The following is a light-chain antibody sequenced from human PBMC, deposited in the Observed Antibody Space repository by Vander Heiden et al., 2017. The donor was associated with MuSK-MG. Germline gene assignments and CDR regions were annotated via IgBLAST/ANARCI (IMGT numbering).Light chain of an antibody. CDR1: KSVSRY. V-gene: IGKV3-11*01. CDR2: DAS. J-gene: IGKJ5*01. CDR3: QSRRKSIT. Sequence: DIVFTHSPATLSWSPGRRATLCCRDSKSVSRYLGWYHEKPGQAHRLLIYDASNGASGTPGRFSGSGCAKDFTLTSSGREHEDIAVYYRQSRRKSITFGQGTQLEIK.